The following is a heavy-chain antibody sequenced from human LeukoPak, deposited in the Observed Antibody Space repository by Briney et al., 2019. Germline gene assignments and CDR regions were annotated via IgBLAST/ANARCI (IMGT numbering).Heavy chain of an antibody. CDR1: GYTFTGYY. CDR3: ARGTIDFWSGYEFDP. J-gene: IGHJ5*02. V-gene: IGHV1-2*02. CDR2: VNPNSGGT. Sequence: ASVKVSCKASGYTFTGYYMHWVRQAPGQGLEWMGWVNPNSGGTNYAQKFQGRVTMTRDTSISTAYMELSRLRSDDTAVYYCARGTIDFWSGYEFDPWGQGTLVTVSS. D-gene: IGHD3-3*01.